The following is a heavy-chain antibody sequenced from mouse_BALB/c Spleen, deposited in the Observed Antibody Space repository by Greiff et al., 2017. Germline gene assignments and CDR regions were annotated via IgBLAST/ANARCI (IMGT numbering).Heavy chain of an antibody. J-gene: IGHJ1*01. CDR1: GDSITSGY. CDR3: ARGFYYYGSSHWYFDV. CDR2: ISYSGST. D-gene: IGHD1-1*01. V-gene: IGHV3-8*02. Sequence: DVQLQESGPSLVKPSQTLSLTCSVTGDSITSGYWNWIRKFPGNKLEYMGYISYSGSTYYNPSLKSRISITRDTSKNQYYLQLNSVTTEDTATYYCARGFYYYGSSHWYFDVWGAGTTVTVSS.